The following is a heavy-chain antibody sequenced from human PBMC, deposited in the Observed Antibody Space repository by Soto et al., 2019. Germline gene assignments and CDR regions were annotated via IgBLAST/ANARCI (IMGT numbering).Heavy chain of an antibody. D-gene: IGHD3-3*01. CDR1: GFTFSSYA. V-gene: IGHV3-30-3*01. CDR2: ISYDGSNK. Sequence: GGSLRLSCAASGFTFSSYAMHWVRQAPGKGLEWVAVISYDGSNKYYADSVKGRFTISRDNSKNTLYLQMNSLRAEDTAVYYCARDIDDFWIGPGYYHYGMDVWGPGTTVTVSS. J-gene: IGHJ6*02. CDR3: ARDIDDFWIGPGYYHYGMDV.